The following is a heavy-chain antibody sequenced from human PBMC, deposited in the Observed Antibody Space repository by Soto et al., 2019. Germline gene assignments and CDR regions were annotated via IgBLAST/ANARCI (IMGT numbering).Heavy chain of an antibody. CDR3: AKGHSRFDFWSYGMDV. J-gene: IGHJ6*02. V-gene: IGHV3-21*04. D-gene: IGHD3-3*01. CDR1: GFTFTRYS. Sequence: GGSLRLSCAASGFTFTRYSMNWVRQAPGKGLEWVSSISSTTNYIYYGDSMKGRFTISRDNAKNSLYLEMNNLRAEDTAVYYCAKGHSRFDFWSYGMDVWGRGTTVTVSS. CDR2: ISSTTNYI.